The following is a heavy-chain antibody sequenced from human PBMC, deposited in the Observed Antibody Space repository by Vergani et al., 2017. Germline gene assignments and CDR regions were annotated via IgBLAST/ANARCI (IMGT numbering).Heavy chain of an antibody. D-gene: IGHD1-1*01. J-gene: IGHJ5*02. CDR3: ARLYPKRNWFDP. Sequence: QVQLVQSGAEVKKPGSSVKVSCKASGGTFSSYTISWVRQAPGQGLEWMGRIIPILGIANYAQKFQGRVTITADKSTSTAYMELSRLRSEDTAVYYCARLYPKRNWFDPWGQGTLVTVSS. CDR1: GGTFSSYT. CDR2: IIPILGIA. V-gene: IGHV1-69*02.